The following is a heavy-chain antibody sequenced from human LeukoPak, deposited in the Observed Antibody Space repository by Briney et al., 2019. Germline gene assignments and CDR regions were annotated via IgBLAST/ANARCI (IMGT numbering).Heavy chain of an antibody. CDR2: ISYDGSNK. J-gene: IGHJ6*02. Sequence: GGSLRHSCAASGFTFSSYGMHWVRQAPGKGLEWVAVISYDGSNKYYADSVKGRFTISRDNAKNSLYLQMNSLRAEDTALYHCARDQFYPSGQYDYGDYEDYYGMDVWGQGTTVTVSS. CDR1: GFTFSSYG. CDR3: ARDQFYPSGQYDYGDYEDYYGMDV. D-gene: IGHD4-17*01. V-gene: IGHV3-30*03.